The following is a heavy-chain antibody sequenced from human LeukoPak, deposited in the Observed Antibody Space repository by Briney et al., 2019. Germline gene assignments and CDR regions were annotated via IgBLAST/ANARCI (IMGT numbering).Heavy chain of an antibody. J-gene: IGHJ4*02. D-gene: IGHD4-17*01. V-gene: IGHV3-53*01. CDR2: IYSGGST. CDR3: ARATTTRTRFDY. Sequence: GALRLPCAGSGFTVSRNYMGWVRPAPGEGVEWVSVIYSGGSTYYADSVKGRFTISRDNSKNTLYLQMNSLRDEDTAVYFCARATTTRTRFDYWGQGTLVTVSS. CDR1: GFTVSRNY.